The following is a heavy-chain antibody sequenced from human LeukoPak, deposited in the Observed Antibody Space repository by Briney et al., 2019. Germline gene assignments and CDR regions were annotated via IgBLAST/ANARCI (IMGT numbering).Heavy chain of an antibody. CDR3: ASEKTGRDY. CDR1: GFTFSNFW. J-gene: IGHJ4*02. CDR2: LYSGGTT. D-gene: IGHD1-1*01. V-gene: IGHV3-23*03. Sequence: GGSLRLSCTASGFTFSNFWMGWVRQAPGKGLEWVSVLYSGGTTYYLDSVKGRFTISRDSSKNTLYLQMNSLRAEDTAIYYCASEKTGRDYWGQGTQVTVSS.